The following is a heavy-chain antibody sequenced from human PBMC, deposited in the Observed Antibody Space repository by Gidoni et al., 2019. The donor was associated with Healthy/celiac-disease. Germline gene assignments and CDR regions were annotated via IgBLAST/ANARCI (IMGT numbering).Heavy chain of an antibody. Sequence: QGQLVQSGAEVKKPGASVKVYCKASGYTFTGYYMHWVRQAPGQGIELMGRIHPNSGGTTYAQKFQGRVTMTRDTSISTAYIELSRLRSDDTAVYYCAIGPSYPHSGGGSPWGQGTLVTVSS. CDR1: GYTFTGYY. CDR3: AIGPSYPHSGGGSP. CDR2: IHPNSGGT. J-gene: IGHJ5*02. D-gene: IGHD2-15*01. V-gene: IGHV1-2*02.